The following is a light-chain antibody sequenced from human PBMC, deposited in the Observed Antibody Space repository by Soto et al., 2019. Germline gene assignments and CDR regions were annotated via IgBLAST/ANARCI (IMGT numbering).Light chain of an antibody. Sequence: DIQMTQSPSTLSASVGDRVIITCRPSQILSASLAWYQQKPGRAPKLLIYKSSTLQSGVPWRFSGSGYGTESTLTISSLQPDDCGTYYCQQYDVFSTLGQGTKVDIK. CDR1: QILSAS. CDR2: KSS. CDR3: QQYDVFST. J-gene: IGKJ1*01. V-gene: IGKV1-5*03.